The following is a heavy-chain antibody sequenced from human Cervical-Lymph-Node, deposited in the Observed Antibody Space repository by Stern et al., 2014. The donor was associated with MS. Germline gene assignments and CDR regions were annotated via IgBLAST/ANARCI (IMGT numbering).Heavy chain of an antibody. J-gene: IGHJ6*02. Sequence: VQLVQSGAEVKKPGASVKVSCKVSGYTLSELSIHWVRQAPGKGLEGMGGVDPDDGEMIYAQKFLGRVTMTEDTSTDTAYMEVSSLRSEDTATYYCARLIYGVTLVDHYHNMDVWGQGTTVTVSS. CDR2: VDPDDGEM. D-gene: IGHD3-3*01. CDR3: ARLIYGVTLVDHYHNMDV. V-gene: IGHV1-24*01. CDR1: GYTLSELS.